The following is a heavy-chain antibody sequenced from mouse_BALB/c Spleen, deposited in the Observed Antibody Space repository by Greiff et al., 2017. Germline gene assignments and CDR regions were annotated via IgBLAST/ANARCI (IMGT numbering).Heavy chain of an antibody. CDR3: ARPSYGNYYYFDY. D-gene: IGHD2-10*02. V-gene: IGHV5-9-3*01. Sequence: EVQLVESGGGLVKPGGSLKLSCAASGFTFSSYAMAWVRQTPVKRLEWVATISSGGSYTYYPDSVKGRFTISRDNAKNTLYLQMSSLRSEDTAMYYCARPSYGNYYYFDYWGQGTTLTVSS. J-gene: IGHJ2*01. CDR2: ISSGGSYT. CDR1: GFTFSSYA.